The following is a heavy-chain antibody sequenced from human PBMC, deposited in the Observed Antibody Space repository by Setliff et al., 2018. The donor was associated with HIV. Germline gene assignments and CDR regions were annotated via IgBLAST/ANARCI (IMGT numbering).Heavy chain of an antibody. CDR2: IYPDDSDA. D-gene: IGHD1-1*01. CDR3: GRERTGFYIEE. Sequence: GESLKISCKGSGYSFSTYWIAWVRQMPGRGLEVMGLIYPDDSDARYNPSFQGQVTISADKSISTAYLQWSSLQASDTALYYCGRERTGFYIEEWGQGTMVTVSS. CDR1: GYSFSTYW. V-gene: IGHV5-51*01. J-gene: IGHJ4*02.